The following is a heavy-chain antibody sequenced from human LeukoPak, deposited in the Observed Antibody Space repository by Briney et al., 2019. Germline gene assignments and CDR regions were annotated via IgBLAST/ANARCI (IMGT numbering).Heavy chain of an antibody. J-gene: IGHJ6*03. CDR2: ISGSADNT. D-gene: IGHD1-7*01. Sequence: GGSLRLSCAASGFTFSNYAMSWVRQAPGKGLEWVSAISGSADNTYNADSVKGRFTISRDNSKNMLYLQMNSLRAEDTAVYFCAKSRWNYGSYMDAWGKGTTVTVSS. CDR1: GFTFSNYA. V-gene: IGHV3-23*01. CDR3: AKSRWNYGSYMDA.